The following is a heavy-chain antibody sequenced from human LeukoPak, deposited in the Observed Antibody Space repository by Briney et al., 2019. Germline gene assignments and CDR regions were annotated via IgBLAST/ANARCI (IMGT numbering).Heavy chain of an antibody. J-gene: IGHJ6*02. D-gene: IGHD2-15*01. CDR1: GGSISSSNYY. CDR3: ARRYLGYCSGDSCPLNYYGMDV. CDR2: IYYSGST. V-gene: IGHV4-39*01. Sequence: SETLSLTCTVSGGSISSSNYYWGWIRQPPGKGLEWIGSIYYSGSTYYNPSLKSRVTISVDTSKNQFSLKLSSVTAAETAVYFCARRYLGYCSGDSCPLNYYGMDVWGQGTTVTVSS.